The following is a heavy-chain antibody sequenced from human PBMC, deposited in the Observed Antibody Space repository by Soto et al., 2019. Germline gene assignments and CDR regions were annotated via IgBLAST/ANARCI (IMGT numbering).Heavy chain of an antibody. CDR2: IYWDDDK. CDR1: GFSLSTSGVG. CDR3: AYLPCSGGSCYWFSYAGMDV. J-gene: IGHJ6*02. D-gene: IGHD2-15*01. V-gene: IGHV2-5*02. Sequence: QITLKESGPTLVKPTQTLTLTCTFSGFSLSTSGVGVAWIRQPPGKALECLALIYWDDDKRYRPSLETRLTITKDPYKIQVVLTMTNMDTVDTATYYCAYLPCSGGSCYWFSYAGMDVWGQGTTVTVSS.